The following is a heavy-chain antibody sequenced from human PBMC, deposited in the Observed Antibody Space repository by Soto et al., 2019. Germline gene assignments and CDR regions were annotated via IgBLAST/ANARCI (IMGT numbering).Heavy chain of an antibody. V-gene: IGHV4-30-2*01. CDR2: IYHSGST. CDR3: ARTGYSSGWYKAAFDI. J-gene: IGHJ3*02. CDR1: GGSISSGGYS. D-gene: IGHD6-19*01. Sequence: QLQLQESGSGLVKPSQTLSLTCAVSGGSISSGGYSWSWIRQPPGKGLEWIGYIYHSGSTYYNPSLKSRVTISVDRSKNQFSLKLSSVTAADTAVYYCARTGYSSGWYKAAFDIWGQGTMVTVSS.